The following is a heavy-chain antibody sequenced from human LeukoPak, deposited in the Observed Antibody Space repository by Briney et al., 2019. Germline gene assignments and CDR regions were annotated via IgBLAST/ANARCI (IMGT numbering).Heavy chain of an antibody. CDR2: IRSKASGGTT. CDR1: GFTFGDYA. CDR3: TRGDGSGSS. J-gene: IGHJ5*02. V-gene: IGHV3-49*04. D-gene: IGHD3-10*01. Sequence: PGRSLRLSCTASGFTFGDYAMSWVRQAPGKGLEWVGFIRSKASGGTTEYAASVKGRFTISRDDSKSIAYLQMNSLKTGDTAVYYCTRGDGSGSSWGQGTLVTVSS.